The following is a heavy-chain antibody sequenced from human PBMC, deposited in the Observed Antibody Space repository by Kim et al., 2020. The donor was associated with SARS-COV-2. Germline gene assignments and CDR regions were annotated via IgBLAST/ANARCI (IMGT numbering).Heavy chain of an antibody. Sequence: YAQKFQGRVTITADKSTSTAYMELSSLRSEDTAVYYCARAPSYGGNAFDIWGQGTMVTVSS. J-gene: IGHJ3*02. V-gene: IGHV1-69*04. CDR3: ARAPSYGGNAFDI. D-gene: IGHD3-16*01.